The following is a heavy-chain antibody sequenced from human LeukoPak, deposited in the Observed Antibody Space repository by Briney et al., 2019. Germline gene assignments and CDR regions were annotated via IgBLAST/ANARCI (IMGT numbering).Heavy chain of an antibody. CDR2: ISYDGGNT. D-gene: IGHD3-3*01. V-gene: IGHV3-30*03. CDR3: ARSRNFWSGYYKGMDV. J-gene: IGHJ6*02. Sequence: PGGSLRLSCAASGFTFSNYGMHWVRQAPGRGLEWVAVISYDGGNTYHADSVKGRFTISRDNSKNTLFLQMNSLRADDTAVYYCARSRNFWSGYYKGMDVWGQGTTVTVSS. CDR1: GFTFSNYG.